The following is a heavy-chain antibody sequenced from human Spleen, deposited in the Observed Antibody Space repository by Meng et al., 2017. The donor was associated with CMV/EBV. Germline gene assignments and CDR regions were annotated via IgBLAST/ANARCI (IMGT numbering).Heavy chain of an antibody. CDR1: TFTGYY. J-gene: IGHJ4*02. D-gene: IGHD2-2*02. CDR2: INPNSGGT. V-gene: IGHV1-2*02. Sequence: TFTGYYMHWVRQAPGQGLEWMGWINPNSGGTNYAQKFQGRVTMTRDTSISTAYMELSRLRSDDTAVYYCARGEYQLLYLSPEDGTIDYWGQGTLVTVSS. CDR3: ARGEYQLLYLSPEDGTIDY.